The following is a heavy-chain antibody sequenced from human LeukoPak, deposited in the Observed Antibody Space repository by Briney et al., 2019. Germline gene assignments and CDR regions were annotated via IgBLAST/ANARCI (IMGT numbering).Heavy chain of an antibody. J-gene: IGHJ4*02. V-gene: IGHV4-34*01. CDR2: INHSGST. D-gene: IGHD3-22*01. CDR1: GGSFSGYY. Sequence: SETLSLTCTVYGGSFSGYYWSWIRQPPGKGLEWIGEINHSGSTNYNPSLKSRVTISVDTSKNQFSLKLSSVTAADTAVYYCARDSNYDSSGYYYPDYFDYWGQGTLVTVSS. CDR3: ARDSNYDSSGYYYPDYFDY.